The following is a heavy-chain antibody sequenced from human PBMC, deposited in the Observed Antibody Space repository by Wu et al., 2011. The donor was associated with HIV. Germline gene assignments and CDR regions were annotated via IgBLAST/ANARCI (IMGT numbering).Heavy chain of an antibody. V-gene: IGHV1-69*14. CDR2: IIPMFSRV. CDR1: GGTFNNYG. Sequence: QVQVVQSGAELRKPGSSVKVSCKASGGTFNNYGVSWVRQAPGQGLEWMGGIIPMFSRVIYADKFQGRFTITADTSSETTFLEVNTLRTDDTAMFYCTTAGFDFWGQGTLVTVSS. CDR3: TTAGFDF. J-gene: IGHJ4*02.